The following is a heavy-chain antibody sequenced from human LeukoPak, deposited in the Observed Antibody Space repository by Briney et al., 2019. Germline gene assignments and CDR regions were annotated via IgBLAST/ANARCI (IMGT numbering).Heavy chain of an antibody. Sequence: AGGPLRLSCAASGFTFSSYSMNWVRQAPGKGLEWVSSISSSSYIYYAGSVKGRFTISRDNAKNSLYLQMNSLRAEDTAVYYCAREGQDIVVVVAAPDAFDIWGQGTMVTVSS. V-gene: IGHV3-21*01. J-gene: IGHJ3*02. CDR1: GFTFSSYS. CDR3: AREGQDIVVVVAAPDAFDI. D-gene: IGHD2-15*01. CDR2: ISSSSYI.